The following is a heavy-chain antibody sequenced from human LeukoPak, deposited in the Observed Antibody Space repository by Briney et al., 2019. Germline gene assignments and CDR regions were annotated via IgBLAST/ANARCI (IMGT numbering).Heavy chain of an antibody. Sequence: PGGSLRLSCAASGFSFSSYWMHWVREAPGKGLDWVALISHDGSQRYYTDSVRGRFTISRDNSKNTLYLQMDSLRAEDTAVYYCAKGQNRNGGALAYWGQGTLVTVSS. V-gene: IGHV3-30*18. D-gene: IGHD3-16*01. CDR2: ISHDGSQR. CDR3: AKGQNRNGGALAY. J-gene: IGHJ4*02. CDR1: GFSFSSYW.